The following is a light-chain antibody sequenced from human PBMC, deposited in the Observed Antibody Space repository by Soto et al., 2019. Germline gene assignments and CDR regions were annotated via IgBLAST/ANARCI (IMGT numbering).Light chain of an antibody. Sequence: EIVLTQSPATLSLSPGERATLSCRASQSVSSYLAWYQQKPGQAPRLLSYDASNRATGIPARFSGSGSGTDFTLRISSLEPEDFAVYYCQQRSNWHPLYTFGQGTKLEIK. CDR2: DAS. V-gene: IGKV3-11*01. J-gene: IGKJ2*01. CDR3: QQRSNWHPLYT. CDR1: QSVSSY.